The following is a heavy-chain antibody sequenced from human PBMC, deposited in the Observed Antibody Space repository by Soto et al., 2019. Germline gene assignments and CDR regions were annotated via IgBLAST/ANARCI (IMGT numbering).Heavy chain of an antibody. J-gene: IGHJ5*02. CDR3: ARTLATMVRGVNDWFDP. CDR1: GFSISSSSYY. D-gene: IGHD3-10*01. V-gene: IGHV4-39*01. CDR2: IYYSGST. Sequence: SETLSLTCTVSGFSISSSSYYWGWIRQPPGRGLEWIGSIYYSGSTYYNPSLKSRVTISVDTSKNQFSLKLSSVTAADTAVYYCARTLATMVRGVNDWFDPWGQGTLVTVSS.